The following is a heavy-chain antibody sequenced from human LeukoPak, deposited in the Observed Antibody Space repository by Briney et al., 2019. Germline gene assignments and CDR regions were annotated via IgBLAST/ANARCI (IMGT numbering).Heavy chain of an antibody. D-gene: IGHD2/OR15-2a*01. CDR2: IYYSGST. Sequence: LETLSLTCTVSGGSISSSSYYWGWIRQPPGKGLEWIGSIYYSGSTYYNPSLKSRVTISVDTSKNQFSLKLSSVTAADTAVYYCALLRAFHLGYWGQGTLVTVSS. CDR1: GGSISSSSYY. V-gene: IGHV4-39*07. J-gene: IGHJ4*02. CDR3: ALLRAFHLGY.